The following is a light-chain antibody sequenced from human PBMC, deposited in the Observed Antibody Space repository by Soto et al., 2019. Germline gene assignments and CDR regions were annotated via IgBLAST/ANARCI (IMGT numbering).Light chain of an antibody. Sequence: EIVLTQSPDTLSLTPGERATLSCGASQSVSSNLAWYQQKPGQAPRLLIYGASTRATGIPARFSGSGSGTEFTLTISSLQSEDFAVYYCQQYNNWPITFGQGTRLEIK. CDR3: QQYNNWPIT. V-gene: IGKV3-15*01. CDR1: QSVSSN. CDR2: GAS. J-gene: IGKJ5*01.